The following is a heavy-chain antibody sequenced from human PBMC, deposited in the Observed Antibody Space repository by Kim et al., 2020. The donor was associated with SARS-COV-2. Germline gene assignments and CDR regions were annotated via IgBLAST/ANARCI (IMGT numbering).Heavy chain of an antibody. CDR1: GGSFSGYY. CDR2: INHSGST. J-gene: IGHJ4*02. Sequence: SETLSLTCAVYGGSFSGYYWSWIRQPPGKGLEWIGEINHSGSTNYNPSLKSRVTISVDTSKNQFSLKLSSVTAADTAVYYCARKSSSYWGQGTLVTVSS. D-gene: IGHD6-6*01. V-gene: IGHV4-34*01. CDR3: ARKSSSY.